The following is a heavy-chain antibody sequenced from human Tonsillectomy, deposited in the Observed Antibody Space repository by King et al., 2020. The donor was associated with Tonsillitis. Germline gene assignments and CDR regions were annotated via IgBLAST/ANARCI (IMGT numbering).Heavy chain of an antibody. CDR3: ARIQWLANYYYYYTDV. J-gene: IGHJ6*03. CDR2: VYYSGST. Sequence: QLQESGPGLVKPSETLSLTCTVSSGSISSASYYWGWIRLPPGMGLEWIGSVYYSGSTYYNPSLKSRVTISVDTSKNQFSLKLSSVTAADTAVYYCARIQWLANYYYYYTDVWGKGTTVTVSS. D-gene: IGHD6-19*01. V-gene: IGHV4-39*01. CDR1: SGSISSASYY.